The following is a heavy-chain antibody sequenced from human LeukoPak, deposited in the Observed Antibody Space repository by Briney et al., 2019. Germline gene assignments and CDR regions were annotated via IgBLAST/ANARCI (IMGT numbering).Heavy chain of an antibody. CDR2: IRYDGSNK. CDR1: GFTFSSYG. J-gene: IGHJ4*02. Sequence: GGSLRLSCAASGFTFSSYGMHWVRQAPGKGLEWVAFIRYDGSNKYYADSVKGRFTISRDNSKNTLYLQMNSLRAGDTAVYYCAKEGYSYGPFDYWGQGTLVTVSS. V-gene: IGHV3-30*02. CDR3: AKEGYSYGPFDY. D-gene: IGHD5-18*01.